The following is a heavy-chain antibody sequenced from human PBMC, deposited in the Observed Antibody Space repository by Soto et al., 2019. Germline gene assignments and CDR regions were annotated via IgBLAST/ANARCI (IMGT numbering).Heavy chain of an antibody. J-gene: IGHJ6*02. Sequence: SETLSLTCTVSGGSISSYYWSWIRQPPGKGLEWIGYIYYSGSTNYNPSLKSRVTISVDTSKNQFSLKLSSVTAADTAVYYCAIDYGDYGHYYYGMDVWGQGTTVTVSS. D-gene: IGHD4-17*01. CDR2: IYYSGST. CDR3: AIDYGDYGHYYYGMDV. CDR1: GGSISSYY. V-gene: IGHV4-59*01.